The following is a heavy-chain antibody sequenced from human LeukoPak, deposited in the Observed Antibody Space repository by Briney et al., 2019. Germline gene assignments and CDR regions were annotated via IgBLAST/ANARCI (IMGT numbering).Heavy chain of an antibody. Sequence: GASVKVSCKASGGTFSSYAISWVRQAPGQGLEWMGRIIPILGIANYAQKLQGRVTMTTDTSTSTAYMELRSLRSDDTAVYYCARDLWGAAGRHDYWGQGTLVTVSS. J-gene: IGHJ4*02. D-gene: IGHD7-27*01. CDR3: ARDLWGAAGRHDY. CDR1: GGTFSSYA. CDR2: IIPILGIA. V-gene: IGHV1-69*04.